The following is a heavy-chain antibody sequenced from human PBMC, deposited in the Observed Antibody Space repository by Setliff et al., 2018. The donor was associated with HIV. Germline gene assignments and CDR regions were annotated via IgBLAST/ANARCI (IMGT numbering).Heavy chain of an antibody. J-gene: IGHJ5*02. D-gene: IGHD3-3*01. V-gene: IGHV4-34*01. Sequence: PSETLSLTCAVYGGSFSGYYWNWIRQPPGKGLEWIGDINHGGSTNYSPSLKSRVTISADTSKNQFSLKLSSVTAADTAVYHCAREREAWSAYDSWGQGTLVTVSS. CDR3: AREREAWSAYDS. CDR2: INHGGST. CDR1: GGSFSGYY.